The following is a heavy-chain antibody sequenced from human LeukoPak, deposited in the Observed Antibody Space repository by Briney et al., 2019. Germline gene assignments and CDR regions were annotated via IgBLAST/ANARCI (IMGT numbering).Heavy chain of an antibody. CDR1: GYTFTGYY. V-gene: IGHV1-2*04. CDR2: INPNSGGT. Sequence: GASVKVSCKASGYTFTGYYMHWVRQAPGQGLEWMGWINPNSGGTNYAQKFQGWVTMTRDTSISTAYMELSSLRSEDTAVYYCARPPGYDWGYFDYWGQGTLVTVSS. D-gene: IGHD5-12*01. J-gene: IGHJ4*02. CDR3: ARPPGYDWGYFDY.